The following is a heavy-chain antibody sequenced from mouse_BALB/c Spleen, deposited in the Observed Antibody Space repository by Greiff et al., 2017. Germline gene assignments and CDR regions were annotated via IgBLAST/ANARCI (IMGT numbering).Heavy chain of an antibody. CDR3: VCYDGYYAYAMDY. J-gene: IGHJ4*01. D-gene: IGHD2-3*01. CDR1: GFTFNTYA. V-gene: IGHV10-1*02. Sequence: EVQGVESGGGLVQPKGSLKLSCAASGFTFNTYAMNWVRQAPGKGLEWVARIRSKSNNYATYYADSVKDRFTISRDDSQSMLYLQMNNLKTEDTAMYYCVCYDGYYAYAMDYWGQGTSVTVSS. CDR2: IRSKSNNYAT.